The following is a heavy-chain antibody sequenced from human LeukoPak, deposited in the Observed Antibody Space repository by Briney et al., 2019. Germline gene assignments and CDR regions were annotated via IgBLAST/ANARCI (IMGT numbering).Heavy chain of an antibody. CDR3: ASTEVGVVIISCYYMDV. CDR1: GFPFSDYY. D-gene: IGHD3-3*01. J-gene: IGHJ6*03. Sequence: GGSLRLSCSASGFPFSDYYMSWIRQAPGKGLAWVSYISSSGSTIYYADSVKGRFTISRDNAKNSLYLQMNSLRAEDTAVYHCASTEVGVVIISCYYMDVWGKGTTVTVSS. V-gene: IGHV3-11*01. CDR2: ISSSGSTI.